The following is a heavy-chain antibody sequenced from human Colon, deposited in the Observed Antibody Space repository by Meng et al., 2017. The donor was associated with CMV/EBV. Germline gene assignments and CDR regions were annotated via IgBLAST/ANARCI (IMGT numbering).Heavy chain of an antibody. Sequence: ASVKVTCKSTGYFFASHWMHWVRQAPGQGLAWVGVINPTGERALYAETLQGRVALTRDTSTNKDYLELSSQRYEDTGIYYYERDQSGSISGLLGWWLDPWGQGTLVTVSS. J-gene: IGHJ5*02. CDR1: GYFFASHW. CDR2: INPTGERA. CDR3: ERDQSGSISGLLGWWLDP. V-gene: IGHV1-46*01. D-gene: IGHD3/OR15-3a*01.